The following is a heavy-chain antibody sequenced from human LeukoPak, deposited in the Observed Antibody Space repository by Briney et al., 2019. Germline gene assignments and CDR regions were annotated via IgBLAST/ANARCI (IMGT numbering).Heavy chain of an antibody. CDR1: GGSISSSSYY. J-gene: IGHJ6*03. D-gene: IGHD6-6*01. CDR2: IYYSGST. V-gene: IGHV4-39*07. Sequence: PSETLSLTCTVSGGSISSSSYYWGWIRQPPGKGLEWIGSIYYSGSTYYNPSLKSGVTISVDTSKNQFSLKLSSVTAADTAVYYCARFLAARHLNYMDVWGKGTTVTVSS. CDR3: ARFLAARHLNYMDV.